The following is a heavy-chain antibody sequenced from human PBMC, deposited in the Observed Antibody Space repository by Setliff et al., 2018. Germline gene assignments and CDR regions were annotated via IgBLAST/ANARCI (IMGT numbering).Heavy chain of an antibody. Sequence: SMKVSCKASGGTFSSYGISWVRQAPGQGLEWMGGTIPMFGTTEYAQKFQGRLTIITDESTNTAFMQLSSLRSDDTAVYYCVREGVDSRSSTDYRYYMDVWGKGTTVTVSS. D-gene: IGHD3-22*01. CDR3: VREGVDSRSSTDYRYYMDV. CDR2: TIPMFGTT. J-gene: IGHJ6*03. V-gene: IGHV1-69*05. CDR1: GGTFSSYG.